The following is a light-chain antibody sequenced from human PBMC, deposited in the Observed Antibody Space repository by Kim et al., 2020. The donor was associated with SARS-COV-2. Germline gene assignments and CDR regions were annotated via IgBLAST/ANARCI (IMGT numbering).Light chain of an antibody. J-gene: IGLJ2*01. CDR3: SSYTSSSTLV. CDR1: SSDVGGYNY. V-gene: IGLV2-14*03. CDR2: DVS. Sequence: GQSITISCTGTSSDVGGYNYVSWYQQHPGNAPKLMIYDVSNRPSGVSNRFSASKSGNTASLTISGLQAEDEADYYCSSYTSSSTLVFGGGTQLTVL.